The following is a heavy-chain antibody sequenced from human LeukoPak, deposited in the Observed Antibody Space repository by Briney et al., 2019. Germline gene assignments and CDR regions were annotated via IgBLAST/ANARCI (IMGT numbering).Heavy chain of an antibody. CDR2: IYYSGST. CDR1: GGSISSGGYY. CDR3: ARVLDYVRWFDP. D-gene: IGHD4-17*01. J-gene: IGHJ5*02. Sequence: SQTLSLTCTVSGGSISSGGYYWSWIRQHPGKGLEWIGYIYYSGSTYYNPSLKSRVTISVDTSKNQFSLKLSPVTAANTAVYYCARVLDYVRWFDPWGQGTLVTVSS. V-gene: IGHV4-31*03.